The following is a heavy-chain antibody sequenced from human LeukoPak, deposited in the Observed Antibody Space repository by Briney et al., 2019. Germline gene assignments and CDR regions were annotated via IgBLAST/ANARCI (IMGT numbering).Heavy chain of an antibody. J-gene: IGHJ6*01. CDR3: ARVIIGFGTMDV. CDR2: ISGTSTYI. CDR1: GFTFSSYS. V-gene: IGHV3-21*01. D-gene: IGHD3-10*01. Sequence: PGGSLRLSCAASGFTFSSYSLNWVRQAPGKGLEWVSSISGTSTYIYYADSVKGRFTISRDNAKNSLYLQMNSLRAEDTAVYYCARVIIGFGTMDVCGQRTTVTAPS.